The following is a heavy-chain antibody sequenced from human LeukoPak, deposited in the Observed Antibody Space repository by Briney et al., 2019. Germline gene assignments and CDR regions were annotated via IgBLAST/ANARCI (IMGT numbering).Heavy chain of an antibody. D-gene: IGHD2-8*02. J-gene: IGHJ4*02. CDR3: AKGTLGSCSGVTCYDFDN. Sequence: SGGSLRLSCAASGFTFSSYNMNWVRQAPGKRLEWVSSITGSGRDTYYAGSVKGRITISRDNSRNTLYLQMNSLRAEDTALYYCAKGTLGSCSGVTCYDFDNWGQGALVTVSS. CDR2: ITGSGRDT. CDR1: GFTFSSYN. V-gene: IGHV3-23*01.